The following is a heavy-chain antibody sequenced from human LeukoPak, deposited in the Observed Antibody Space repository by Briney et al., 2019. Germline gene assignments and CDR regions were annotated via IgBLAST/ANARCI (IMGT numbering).Heavy chain of an antibody. D-gene: IGHD3-22*01. CDR1: GGSISSSNW. V-gene: IGHV4-4*02. CDR3: ASSYYYDSSVGY. CDR2: IYHSGST. J-gene: IGHJ4*02. Sequence: PSGTLSLTCAVSGGSISSSNWWSWVRQPPGKGLEWIREIYHSGSTNYDPSLKSRVTISVDKSKNQFSLKLSSVTAADTAVYYCASSYYYDSSVGYWGQGTLVTVSS.